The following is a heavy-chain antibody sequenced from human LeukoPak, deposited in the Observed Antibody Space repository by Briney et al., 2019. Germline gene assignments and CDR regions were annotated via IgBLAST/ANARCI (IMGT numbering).Heavy chain of an antibody. CDR2: ISYDGSNK. V-gene: IGHV3-30*18. D-gene: IGHD6-13*01. CDR1: GFTFSSYG. J-gene: IGHJ1*01. CDR3: AKEAGSKAAGYLPEYFQH. Sequence: GGSLRLSCAASGFTFSSYGMHWVRQAPGKGLEWVAVISYDGSNKYYADSVKGRFTISRDNSKNTLYLQMNSLRAEDTAVYYCAKEAGSKAAGYLPEYFQHWGQGTLVTVSS.